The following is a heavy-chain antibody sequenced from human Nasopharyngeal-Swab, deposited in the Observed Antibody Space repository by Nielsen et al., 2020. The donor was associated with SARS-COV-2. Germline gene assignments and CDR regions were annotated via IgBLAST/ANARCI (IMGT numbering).Heavy chain of an antibody. Sequence: GESLKISCAASGFTFDDYAMHWVRQAPGKGLEWVSLISGDGGSTYYADSVKGRFTISRDNSKNSLYLQMNSLRTEDTALYYCARDYYDSSGSAKGNDYWGQGTLVTVSS. CDR1: GFTFDDYA. D-gene: IGHD3-22*01. CDR3: ARDYYDSSGSAKGNDY. J-gene: IGHJ4*02. CDR2: ISGDGGST. V-gene: IGHV3-43*02.